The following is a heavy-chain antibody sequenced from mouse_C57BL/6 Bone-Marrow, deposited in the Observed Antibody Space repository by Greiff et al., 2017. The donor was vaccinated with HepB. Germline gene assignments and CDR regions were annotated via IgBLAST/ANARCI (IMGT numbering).Heavy chain of an antibody. CDR1: GYTFTSYW. CDR3: ARREGYDYDFSFDS. Sequence: QVQLQQPGAELVKPGASVKLSCKASGYTFTSYWMHWVKQRPGQGLEWIGMIHPNSGSTNYNEKFKSKATLTVDKSSSTAYMQPSSLTSEDSAVYYCARREGYDYDFSFDSWGQGTPLPVSS. CDR2: IHPNSGST. J-gene: IGHJ2*01. D-gene: IGHD2-4*01. V-gene: IGHV1-64*01.